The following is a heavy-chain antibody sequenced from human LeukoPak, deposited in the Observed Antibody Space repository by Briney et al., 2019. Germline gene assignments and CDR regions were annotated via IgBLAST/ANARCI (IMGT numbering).Heavy chain of an antibody. CDR2: ISSSSSYI. CDR3: ARVLGGSYGGDY. D-gene: IGHD1-26*01. J-gene: IGHJ4*02. V-gene: IGHV3-21*01. Sequence: GGSLRLSCAASGFTFSSYSMNWVRQAPGKGLEWVSSISSSSSYIYYADSVKGRFTISRDNAKNSLYLQMNSLRAEDTAVYYCARVLGGSYGGDYWGQGTLVTVYS. CDR1: GFTFSSYS.